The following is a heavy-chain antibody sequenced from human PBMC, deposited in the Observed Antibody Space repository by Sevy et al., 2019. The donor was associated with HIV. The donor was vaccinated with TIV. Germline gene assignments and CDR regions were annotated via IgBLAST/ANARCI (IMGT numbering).Heavy chain of an antibody. CDR2: ISFDGSDK. CDR3: ARDGITNGSYRGYYFDY. V-gene: IGHV3-30*19. CDR1: GFTFSSYG. D-gene: IGHD6-19*01. J-gene: IGHJ4*02. Sequence: GESLKISCEASGFTFSSYGMHWVRQAPGKGLEWVAVISFDGSDKYYADAVKGRFTISRDNSKNTLYLQMNSLRAEDTSMYYCARDGITNGSYRGYYFDYWGQGALVTVSS.